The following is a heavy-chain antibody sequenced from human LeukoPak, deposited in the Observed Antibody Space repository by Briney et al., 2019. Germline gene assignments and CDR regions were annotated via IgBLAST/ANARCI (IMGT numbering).Heavy chain of an antibody. CDR2: IYYTGPT. J-gene: IGHJ4*02. Sequence: SETLSPTCTVSGGSISSYYWSWFRQPPGKRPEWIGYIYYTGPTNYNPSLKSRVTISIDTSKTQFSLRLHSVTAADTAVYYCARGFYDSFDYWGQGSLVTVSS. CDR1: GGSISSYY. D-gene: IGHD3-22*01. CDR3: ARGFYDSFDY. V-gene: IGHV4-59*01.